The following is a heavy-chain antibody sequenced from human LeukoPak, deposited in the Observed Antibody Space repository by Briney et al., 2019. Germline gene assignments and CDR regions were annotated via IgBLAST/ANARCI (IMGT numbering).Heavy chain of an antibody. V-gene: IGHV1-2*02. D-gene: IGHD1-7*01. CDR2: INPNSGGT. J-gene: IGHJ4*02. CDR3: ARGNVAQNWNWNY. Sequence: ASVKVSCKASGYTFTGYYMHWVQQAPGQGLEWMGWINPNSGGTNYAQKFQGRVTMTRDTSISTAYMELSRLRSDDTAVYYCARGNVAQNWNWNYWGQGTLVTVSS. CDR1: GYTFTGYY.